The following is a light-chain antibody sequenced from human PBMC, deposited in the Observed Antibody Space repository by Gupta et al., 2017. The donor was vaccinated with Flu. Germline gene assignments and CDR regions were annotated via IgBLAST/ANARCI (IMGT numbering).Light chain of an antibody. Sequence: SVTMSCTGTSSDVGFYNYVSWYQQHPGKAPNPIVYDVNRRPAGVPVRFSGSKSGNTASLTVSGLPDEDEANYYCNSYARGNSVIFGGGTKLTVL. CDR1: SSDVGFYNY. J-gene: IGLJ2*01. CDR3: NSYARGNSVI. V-gene: IGLV2-8*01. CDR2: DVN.